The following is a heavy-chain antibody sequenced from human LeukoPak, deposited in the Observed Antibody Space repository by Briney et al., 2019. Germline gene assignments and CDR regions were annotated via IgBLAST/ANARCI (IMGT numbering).Heavy chain of an antibody. CDR2: INAKINGGTP. D-gene: IGHD2/OR15-2a*01. CDR3: ISPYCNSFGCYAIDF. Sequence: GGSLRLSCAASGFTFSNAWMGWVRQAPGKGLEWVGHINAKINGGTPDYAAPVKGRFIISRDDSKNTLSLQMDSLKTEDTAVYYCISPYCNSFGCYAIDFWGQGTLVTVSS. J-gene: IGHJ4*02. V-gene: IGHV3-15*01. CDR1: GFTFSNAW.